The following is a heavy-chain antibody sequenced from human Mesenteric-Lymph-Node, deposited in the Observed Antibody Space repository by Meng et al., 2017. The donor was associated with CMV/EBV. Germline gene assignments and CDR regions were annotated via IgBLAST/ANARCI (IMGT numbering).Heavy chain of an antibody. CDR2: IYYSGST. Sequence: GSLRLSCTVSGGSISSYYWSWIRQPPGKGLEWIGYIYYSGSTNYNPSLKSRVTISVDTSKNQFSLKVSSVTAADTAVYYCARGSPYGVWGQGTTVTVSS. D-gene: IGHD3-10*01. V-gene: IGHV4-59*12. CDR3: ARGSPYGV. J-gene: IGHJ6*02. CDR1: GGSISSYY.